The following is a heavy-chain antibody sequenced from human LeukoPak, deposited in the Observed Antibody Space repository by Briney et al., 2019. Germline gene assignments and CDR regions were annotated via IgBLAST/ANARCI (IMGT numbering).Heavy chain of an antibody. CDR1: GFSLSTSGVG. D-gene: IGHD6-13*01. Sequence: GSGPTLVNPTQTLTLTCTFSGFSLSTSGVGVGWIRQPPGKALEWLTLIYWDDDKRYSPSLKSRPTVTKDISKSQVVLTLTNMDPVDTATYYCAHRLTGYNSNWYHGYFDYWGQGTLVTVSS. CDR3: AHRLTGYNSNWYHGYFDY. J-gene: IGHJ4*02. CDR2: IYWDDDK. V-gene: IGHV2-5*02.